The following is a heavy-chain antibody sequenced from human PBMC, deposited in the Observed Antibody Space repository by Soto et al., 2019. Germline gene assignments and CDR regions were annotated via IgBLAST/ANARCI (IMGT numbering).Heavy chain of an antibody. J-gene: IGHJ4*02. V-gene: IGHV5-51*01. CDR3: ARPRDYSISLSFLY. CDR1: GYSFIHYW. Sequence: PGESLKISCKGFGYSFIHYWIAWVRQTPGTGLEWMGLIYPSDSDVRYSPSFQGQVTISADKSINTAYLQWSSLKASDTVMYYCARPRDYSISLSFLYWGQGTQVTVSS. CDR2: IYPSDSDV. D-gene: IGHD6-6*01.